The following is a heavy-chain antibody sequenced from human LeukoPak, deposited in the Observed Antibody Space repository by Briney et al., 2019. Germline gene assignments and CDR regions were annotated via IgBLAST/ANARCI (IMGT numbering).Heavy chain of an antibody. Sequence: PGGSLRLSCAASGFTFSNYWMNWVRQAPGKGLERVANIKGDGSEKYFVASVRGRFTISRDNAKNSLYLQMSSLRAEDTAVYYCARSNVWAFDFGGQGTLVTVSS. CDR2: IKGDGSEK. CDR3: ARSNVWAFDF. V-gene: IGHV3-7*05. D-gene: IGHD5/OR15-5a*01. CDR1: GFTFSNYW. J-gene: IGHJ4*02.